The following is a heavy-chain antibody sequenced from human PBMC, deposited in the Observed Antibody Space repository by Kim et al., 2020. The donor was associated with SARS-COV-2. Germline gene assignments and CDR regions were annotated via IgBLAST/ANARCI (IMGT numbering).Heavy chain of an antibody. J-gene: IGHJ4*02. V-gene: IGHV7-4-1*02. CDR3: ARDFSVVRGVTPPFDY. CDR2: INTNTGNP. D-gene: IGHD3-10*01. CDR1: GYTFTSYT. Sequence: ASVKVSCKTSGYTFTSYTMNWVRQAPGQGLEWMGWINTNTGNPTYAQGFTGRFVFSLDTSVSTAYLQISSLKADDTAVYYCARDFSVVRGVTPPFDYWGQGTLVTVSS.